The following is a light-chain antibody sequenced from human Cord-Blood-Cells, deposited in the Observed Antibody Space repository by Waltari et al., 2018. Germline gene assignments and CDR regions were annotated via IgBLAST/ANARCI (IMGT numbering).Light chain of an antibody. CDR3: CSYAGSSTWV. J-gene: IGLJ3*02. Sequence: QSALTQPASVSGSPGQSITISCTGTSSDVGSYNLVSWYQQHPGKAPKLMIYEGSKRAAGVCIRCSESKYGNTVTMTSSGLQAEAEADYYCCSYAGSSTWVFGGGTKLTVL. CDR2: EGS. CDR1: SSDVGSYNL. V-gene: IGLV2-23*01.